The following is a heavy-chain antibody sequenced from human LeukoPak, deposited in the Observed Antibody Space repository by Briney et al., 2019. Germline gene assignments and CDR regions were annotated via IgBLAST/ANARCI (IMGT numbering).Heavy chain of an antibody. V-gene: IGHV5-51*01. D-gene: IGHD2-15*01. CDR1: GYSINNYW. Sequence: GESLKTSCKGSGYSINNYWIGWVRQMPGKGLEWMGIIYPADSDIRYSPSFQGQVTISADKSISTAYLQWSGLKASDTAMYYCARQEYCSGGSCYTWFDPWGQGTLVTVSS. J-gene: IGHJ5*02. CDR2: IYPADSDI. CDR3: ARQEYCSGGSCYTWFDP.